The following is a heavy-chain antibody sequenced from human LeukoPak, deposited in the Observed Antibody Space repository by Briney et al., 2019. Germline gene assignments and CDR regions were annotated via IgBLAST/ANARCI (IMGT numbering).Heavy chain of an antibody. CDR2: ISSSGSNR. J-gene: IGHJ4*02. D-gene: IGHD1-7*01. Sequence: GGSLRLSCAASGFTFSGYYMSWIRQAPGKGLEWVSYISSSGSNRYYADSVKGRFTISRDNAENTLYLQMNSLRADDTAVYYCAIGNYKALYWGQGTLVTVSS. CDR3: AIGNYKALY. CDR1: GFTFSGYY. V-gene: IGHV3-11*01.